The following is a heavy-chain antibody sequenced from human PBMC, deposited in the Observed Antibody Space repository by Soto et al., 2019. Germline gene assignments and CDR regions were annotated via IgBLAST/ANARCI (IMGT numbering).Heavy chain of an antibody. V-gene: IGHV3-23*01. D-gene: IGHD3-22*01. CDR3: AANRGYNYYYGMDV. Sequence: EVQLLESGGGLVQPGGSLRLSCAASGFTFSSYAMSWVRQAPGKGLEWVSAISGSGGSTYYADSVKGRFTISRDNSKNPLYLQMNSLRAEDTAVYYCAANRGYNYYYGMDVWGQGTTVTVSS. J-gene: IGHJ6*02. CDR2: ISGSGGST. CDR1: GFTFSSYA.